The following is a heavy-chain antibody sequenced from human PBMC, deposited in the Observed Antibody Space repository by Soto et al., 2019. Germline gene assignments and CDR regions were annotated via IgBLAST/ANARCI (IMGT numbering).Heavy chain of an antibody. Sequence: QITLKESGPTLVKPTQTLTLTCTFSGFSLSTSRVGVGWIRQPPGKALEWLAVIYWDDAKTYRPSLKSRLTITKDTAKNQVALTTTNMYPGDTATYYCAHAYGGRSLYWGQGTLVTVSS. D-gene: IGHD1-26*01. J-gene: IGHJ4*02. CDR2: IYWDDAK. CDR3: AHAYGGRSLY. CDR1: GFSLSTSRVG. V-gene: IGHV2-5*02.